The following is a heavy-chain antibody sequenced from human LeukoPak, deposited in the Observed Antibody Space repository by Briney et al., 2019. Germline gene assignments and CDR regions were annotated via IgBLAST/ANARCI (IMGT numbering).Heavy chain of an antibody. CDR1: GFTFSSYW. CDR3: ARGKMVRGVPDAFDI. J-gene: IGHJ3*02. Sequence: QPGGSLRLSCAASGFTFSSYWMHWVRQAPGKGLVWVSRINSDGSSTSYADSVKGRFTISRDNAKNTLYLQMNSLRAEDTAVYYCARGKMVRGVPDAFDIWGQGTMVTVSS. V-gene: IGHV3-74*01. D-gene: IGHD3-10*01. CDR2: INSDGSST.